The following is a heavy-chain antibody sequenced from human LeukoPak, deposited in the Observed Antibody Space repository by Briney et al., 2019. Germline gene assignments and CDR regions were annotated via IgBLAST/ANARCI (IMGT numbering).Heavy chain of an antibody. CDR3: ASMVRGVIVPYFEY. Sequence: ASVKVSCKASGYTFTSYGISWVRQAPGQGLEWMGWISAYNGNTNYAQKLQGRVTMTEDTTTDTAYMEMSSLRSDDTAVFYCASMVRGVIVPYFEYWGQGTLVIVSS. V-gene: IGHV1-18*01. J-gene: IGHJ4*02. CDR1: GYTFTSYG. CDR2: ISAYNGNT. D-gene: IGHD3-10*01.